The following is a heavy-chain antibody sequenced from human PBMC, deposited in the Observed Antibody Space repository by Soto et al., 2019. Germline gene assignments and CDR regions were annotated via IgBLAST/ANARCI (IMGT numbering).Heavy chain of an antibody. CDR3: TTDSGMSPYSFDY. D-gene: IGHD1-26*01. Sequence: GSLRLSCATSGFTFSKAWVGWVRQAPGKGLEWVGRIMSKTDGGTTDYAAPVKGRFTISRNDSKSTLYLQMNSLKTEDTAFYYCTTDSGMSPYSFDYWGQGTLVTVSS. CDR2: IMSKTDGGTT. CDR1: GFTFSKAW. V-gene: IGHV3-15*01. J-gene: IGHJ4*02.